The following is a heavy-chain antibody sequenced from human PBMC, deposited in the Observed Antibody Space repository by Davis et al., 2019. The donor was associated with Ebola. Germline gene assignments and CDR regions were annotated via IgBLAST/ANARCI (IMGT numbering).Heavy chain of an antibody. Sequence: ASVKVSCKASRYTFTSYGISWLRQAPGQGLEWMGWISAYYGNTNYAQKLQGRVTTHTDTSTSTAYMELRVLRSDDTAVYYWAREGVDDFWSGYLYYFDYWGQGTLVTVSS. CDR1: RYTFTSYG. CDR3: AREGVDDFWSGYLYYFDY. V-gene: IGHV1-18*01. D-gene: IGHD3-3*01. CDR2: ISAYYGNT. J-gene: IGHJ4*02.